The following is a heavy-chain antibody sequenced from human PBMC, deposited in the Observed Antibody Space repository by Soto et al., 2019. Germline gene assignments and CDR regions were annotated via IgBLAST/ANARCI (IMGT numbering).Heavy chain of an antibody. Sequence: PSETLSLTCAVYGGSFSGYYWSWIRQPPGKGLEWIGEINHSGSTNYNPSLKSRVTISVDTSKNQFSLKLSSVTAADTAVYYCAGRKYGSGYYYYYYGMDVWGQGTTVTVSS. J-gene: IGHJ6*02. D-gene: IGHD3-10*01. V-gene: IGHV4-34*01. CDR1: GGSFSGYY. CDR3: AGRKYGSGYYYYYYGMDV. CDR2: INHSGST.